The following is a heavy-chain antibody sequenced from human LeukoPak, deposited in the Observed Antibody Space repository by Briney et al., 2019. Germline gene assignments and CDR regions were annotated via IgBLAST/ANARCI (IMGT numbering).Heavy chain of an antibody. D-gene: IGHD1-26*01. CDR2: INEGGSAT. V-gene: IGHV3-7*01. Sequence: PGGSLRLSCAASGFTLGISWMSWVRQAPGKGLEWVASINEGGSATNYLESVKGRFTISRDNAMNSCFLQINSLGAEDTAVYYCARLMGDRTIYDYWGQGILVTVSS. CDR3: ARLMGDRTIYDY. J-gene: IGHJ4*02. CDR1: GFTLGISW.